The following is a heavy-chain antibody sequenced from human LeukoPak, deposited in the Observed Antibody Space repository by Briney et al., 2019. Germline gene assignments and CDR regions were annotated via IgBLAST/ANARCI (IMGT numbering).Heavy chain of an antibody. Sequence: PGGSLRLSCAASGFTFSSYAMSWVRQAPGKGLEWVSVIYPGGSTYYADSVKGRFSISRDNSKNTLYLQMNSLRAEDTAVYYCARDPSGSYGFDYWGQGTLVTVSP. D-gene: IGHD1-26*01. CDR2: IYPGGST. V-gene: IGHV3-53*01. CDR3: ARDPSGSYGFDY. J-gene: IGHJ4*02. CDR1: GFTFSSYA.